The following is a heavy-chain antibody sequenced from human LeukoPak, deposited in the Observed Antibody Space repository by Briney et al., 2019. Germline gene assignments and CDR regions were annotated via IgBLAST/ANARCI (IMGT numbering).Heavy chain of an antibody. CDR2: ICTNGST. J-gene: IGHJ6*03. CDR1: GGSIRSGSYY. Sequence: PSQTLSLTCTVSGGSIRSGSYYWSWIRQPAGKGLEWIGHICTNGSTNYNPSLKSRVTISVDMSKNQFSLNLSSVTAADTAVYYCAREWSGYSSSRLNYYYYMDVWGKGTTVTISS. D-gene: IGHD6-13*01. CDR3: AREWSGYSSSRLNYYYYMDV. V-gene: IGHV4-61*09.